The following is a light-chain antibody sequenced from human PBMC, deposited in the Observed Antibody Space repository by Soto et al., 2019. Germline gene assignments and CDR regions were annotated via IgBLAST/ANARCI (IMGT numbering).Light chain of an antibody. Sequence: QSALTQPASVSGSPGQSITISCTGTSNDVGGYNYVSWYQQHPGKAPQLLIYDVTTRPSGVSSRFSGSKSGNTASLTISGLQTEDEAEYYCTSYTSVSTVVFGGGTQLTVL. CDR2: DVT. CDR3: TSYTSVSTVV. CDR1: SNDVGGYNY. V-gene: IGLV2-14*01. J-gene: IGLJ7*01.